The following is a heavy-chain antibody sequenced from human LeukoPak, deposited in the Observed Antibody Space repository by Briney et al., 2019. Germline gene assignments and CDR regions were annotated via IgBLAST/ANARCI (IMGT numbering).Heavy chain of an antibody. V-gene: IGHV4-59*01. CDR2: IYYSGST. J-gene: IGHJ6*02. D-gene: IGHD3-9*01. CDR3: ARDSSYYDILTGYYNLGMDV. CDR1: GGSISSYY. Sequence: SETLSLTCTVSGGSISSYYWSWIRQPPGKGLEWIGYIYYSGSTNYNPSLKSRVTISVDTSKNQFSLKLSSVTAADTAVYYCARDSSYYDILTGYYNLGMDVWGQGTTVTVPS.